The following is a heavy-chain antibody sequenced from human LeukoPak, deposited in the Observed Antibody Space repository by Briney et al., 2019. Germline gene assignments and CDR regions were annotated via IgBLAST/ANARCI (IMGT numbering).Heavy chain of an antibody. Sequence: SGTLSLTCTVSGGSISSGTYYWGWLRQPPGKGLQWIGSVYYSGSTYYNPSLQSLVTIAVDTSKNHFSLKLSSVTAADTAVYYCARDSPDCGSTTCYKDWFDPWGQGTLVTVSS. CDR3: ARDSPDCGSTTCYKDWFDP. D-gene: IGHD2-2*02. V-gene: IGHV4-39*07. CDR2: VYYSGST. CDR1: GGSISSGTYY. J-gene: IGHJ5*02.